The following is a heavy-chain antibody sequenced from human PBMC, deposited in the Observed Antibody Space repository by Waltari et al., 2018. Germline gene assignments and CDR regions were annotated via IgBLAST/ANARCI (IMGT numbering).Heavy chain of an antibody. J-gene: IGHJ4*02. V-gene: IGHV4-61*02. Sequence: QVQLQESGPRLVKPSQTLSLTCTVSGASMTSGNFFWNWIRQPAGKGLEWIGRIFNPEAPNSTPSLDSRVTISLDTSKNLFSLEMTSVTDADTAVYYCARGSGSGTYYNDYFVSWGQGALVTVSS. D-gene: IGHD3-10*01. CDR2: IFNPEAP. CDR3: ARGSGSGTYYNDYFVS. CDR1: GASMTSGNFF.